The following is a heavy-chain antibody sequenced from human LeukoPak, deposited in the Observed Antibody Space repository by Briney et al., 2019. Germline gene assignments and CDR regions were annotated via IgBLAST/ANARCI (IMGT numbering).Heavy chain of an antibody. J-gene: IGHJ4*02. CDR1: GFTFSSYS. V-gene: IGHV3-21*01. CDR2: ISSSSSYI. Sequence: PGGSLRLSCAASGFTFSSYSMNWVRQAPGKGLEWVSSISSSSSYIYYADSVKGRFTISRDNAKNSLYLQMNSLRAEDTAVYYCARSLPSYDFWSGYSATTHFDYWGQGTLVTVSS. D-gene: IGHD3-3*01. CDR3: ARSLPSYDFWSGYSATTHFDY.